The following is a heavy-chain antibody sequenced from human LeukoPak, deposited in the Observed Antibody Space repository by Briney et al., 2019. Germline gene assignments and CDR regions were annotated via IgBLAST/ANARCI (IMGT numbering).Heavy chain of an antibody. CDR2: ISGSGGST. CDR1: GFTFSSYA. J-gene: IGHJ6*03. D-gene: IGHD3-3*01. Sequence: PGGSLRLSCAASGFTFSSYAMSWVRQAPGKGLEWVSAISGSGGSTYYADSVKGRFTISRDNSKNTLYLQMNSLRAEDTAVYYCAKDGIPDQDYDFWSGYYLVHYYYMDVWGKGTTVTVSS. V-gene: IGHV3-23*01. CDR3: AKDGIPDQDYDFWSGYYLVHYYYMDV.